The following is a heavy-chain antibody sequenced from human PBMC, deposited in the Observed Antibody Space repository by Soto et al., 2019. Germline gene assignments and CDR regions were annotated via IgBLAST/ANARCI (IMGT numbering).Heavy chain of an antibody. V-gene: IGHV3-74*01. CDR3: ARDTGGTIYDY. D-gene: IGHD1-7*01. CDR1: GFTFSSYW. CDR2: INSDGSST. J-gene: IGHJ4*02. Sequence: GGSLRLSCAASGFTFSSYWMHWVRQAPGKGLVWVSRINSDGSSTSYADSVKGRFTISRDNAKNTLYLQTNSLRAEDTAVYYCARDTGGTIYDYWGQGTLVTVSS.